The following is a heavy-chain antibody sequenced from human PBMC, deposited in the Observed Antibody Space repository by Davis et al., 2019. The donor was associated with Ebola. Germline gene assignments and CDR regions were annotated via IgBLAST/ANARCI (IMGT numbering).Heavy chain of an antibody. V-gene: IGHV4-61*05. CDR3: ARGLWFGEWKVSHYYGMDV. CDR1: GGSISSSSYY. D-gene: IGHD3-10*01. J-gene: IGHJ6*02. Sequence: SETLSLTCTVSGGSISSSSYYWSWIRQPPGKGLEWIGYIYYTGSTNYNPSLKSRVTMSVDTSKNQFSLKLSSVTATDTAVYYCARGLWFGEWKVSHYYGMDVWGQGTTVTVSS. CDR2: IYYTGST.